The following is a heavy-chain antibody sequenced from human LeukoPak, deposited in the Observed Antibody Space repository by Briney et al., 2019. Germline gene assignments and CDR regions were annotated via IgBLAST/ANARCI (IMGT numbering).Heavy chain of an antibody. CDR2: ISWNSGSI. V-gene: IGHV3-9*01. Sequence: PGGSLRLSCAASGFTFDDYAMHWVRQAPGKGLEWVSGISWNSGSIGYADSVKGRFTISRDNAKNSLYLQMNSLRAEDTDLYYCAKGATFFDYWGQGTLVTVSS. J-gene: IGHJ4*02. D-gene: IGHD1-26*01. CDR3: AKGATFFDY. CDR1: GFTFDDYA.